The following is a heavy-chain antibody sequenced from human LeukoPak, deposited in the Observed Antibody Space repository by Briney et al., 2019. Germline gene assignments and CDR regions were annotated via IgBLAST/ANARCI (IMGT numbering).Heavy chain of an antibody. CDR2: INPSGGNT. D-gene: IGHD3-22*01. CDR1: GYIFTSFY. Sequence: GASVKVSCKASGYIFTSFYMHWVRQAPGQGLEWMGIINPSGGNTGYAQKFQGRVTITADESTSTAYMELSSLRSEDTAVYYCASPGGYYYDSSGYGNYWGQGTLVTVSS. CDR3: ASPGGYYYDSSGYGNY. J-gene: IGHJ4*02. V-gene: IGHV1-46*01.